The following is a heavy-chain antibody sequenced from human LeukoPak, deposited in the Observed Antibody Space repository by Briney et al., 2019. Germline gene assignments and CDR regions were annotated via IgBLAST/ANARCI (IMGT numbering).Heavy chain of an antibody. CDR1: GYTFTSYY. J-gene: IGHJ3*01. V-gene: IGHV1-46*01. CDR3: ARDGLFYHDNSGGDLT. Sequence: ASVKVSCKASGYTFTSYYMHWVRQAPGQGLEWMGIINPSGGSTSYAQKFQGRVTITTDESTSTAYMELSSLRSEDTAIYYCARDGLFYHDNSGGDLTWGQGTMVTVSS. CDR2: INPSGGST. D-gene: IGHD3-22*01.